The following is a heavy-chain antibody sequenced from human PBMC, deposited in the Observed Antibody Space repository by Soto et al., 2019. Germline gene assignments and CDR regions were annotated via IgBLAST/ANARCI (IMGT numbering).Heavy chain of an antibody. CDR2: IIPIFGTA. D-gene: IGHD5-18*01. Sequence: QVQLVQSGAEVKKPGSSVKVSCKASGGTFSSYAISWVRQAPGQGLEWTGGIIPIFGTANYAQKFQARVTITADESTSTAYMELSSLRSEDTDVYYCARRTVDTAMVADTYYYYYGMDVWGQGTTVTVSS. CDR1: GGTFSSYA. CDR3: ARRTVDTAMVADTYYYYYGMDV. V-gene: IGHV1-69*12. J-gene: IGHJ6*02.